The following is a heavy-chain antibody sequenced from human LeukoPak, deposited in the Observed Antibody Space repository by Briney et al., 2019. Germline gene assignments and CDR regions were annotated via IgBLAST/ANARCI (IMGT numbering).Heavy chain of an antibody. D-gene: IGHD3-10*01. CDR2: IYYSGST. Sequence: PSETLSLTCTVSGGPISSGDYYWSWIRQPPGKGLEWIGYIYYSGSTYYNPSLKSGVTISVDTSKNQFSLKLSSVTAADTAVYYCARSYYYGSGSLIAFDIWGQGTMVTVSS. J-gene: IGHJ3*02. CDR3: ARSYYYGSGSLIAFDI. CDR1: GGPISSGDYY. V-gene: IGHV4-30-4*08.